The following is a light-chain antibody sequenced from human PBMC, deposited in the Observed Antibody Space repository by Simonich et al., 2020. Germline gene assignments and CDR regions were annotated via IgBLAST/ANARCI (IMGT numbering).Light chain of an antibody. CDR3: MQGIHSIT. CDR1: QSLLHSDGKTY. Sequence: DIVMTQTPLSLSVTPGQPASISCKSSQSLLHSDGKTYLYWYLQKPGQSPQLLIYEVSSLFSGVPDRFSGSGSGTDFTLKISRVEAEDVGVYYCMQGIHSITFGQGTRLEIK. CDR2: EVS. J-gene: IGKJ5*01. V-gene: IGKV2-29*02.